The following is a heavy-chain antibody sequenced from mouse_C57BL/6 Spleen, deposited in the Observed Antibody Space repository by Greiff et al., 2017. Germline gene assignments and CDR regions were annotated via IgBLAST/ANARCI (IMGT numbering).Heavy chain of an antibody. CDR2: ISSGSSTI. Sequence: EVMLVESGGGLVKPGGSLKLSCAASGFTFSDYGMHWVRQAPEKGLERVAYISSGSSTIYSADTVKGRFTISRDNAKNTLFLQMTSLRSEDTAMYYCARGGKILFFDYWGQGTTLTVSS. D-gene: IGHD2-1*01. CDR3: ARGGKILFFDY. V-gene: IGHV5-17*01. J-gene: IGHJ2*01. CDR1: GFTFSDYG.